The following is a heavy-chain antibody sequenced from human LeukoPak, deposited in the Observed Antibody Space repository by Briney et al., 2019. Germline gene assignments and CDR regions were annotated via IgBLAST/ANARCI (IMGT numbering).Heavy chain of an antibody. D-gene: IGHD3-10*01. Sequence: ASVKVSCKVSGYTLTELSMHWVRQAPGKGLEWMGGFDPEDGETIYAQKFQGRVTMTGDTSTDTAYMELSSLRSEDTAVYYCATETLYYGSGRVDYWGQGTLVTVSS. V-gene: IGHV1-24*01. CDR2: FDPEDGET. CDR3: ATETLYYGSGRVDY. J-gene: IGHJ4*02. CDR1: GYTLTELS.